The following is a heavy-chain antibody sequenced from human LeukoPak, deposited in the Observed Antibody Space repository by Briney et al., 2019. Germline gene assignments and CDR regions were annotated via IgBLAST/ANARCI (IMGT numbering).Heavy chain of an antibody. CDR1: GVTFSRYA. J-gene: IGHJ4*02. D-gene: IGHD6-13*01. CDR3: AKGKAGPFDY. Sequence: GGSLRLSCAVSGVTFSRYALSWVRQAPGKGLEWVSVNSGSGGSTKYADSVKGRFTISRDNSKNTLYLQMNSLRAEDTAVYYCAKGKAGPFDYWGQGTLVTVSS. CDR2: NSGSGGST. V-gene: IGHV3-23*01.